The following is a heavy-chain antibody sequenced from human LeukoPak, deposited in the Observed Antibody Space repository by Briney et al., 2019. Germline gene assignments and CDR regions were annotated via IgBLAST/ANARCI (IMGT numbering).Heavy chain of an antibody. D-gene: IGHD3-22*01. CDR2: INHSGST. CDR1: GGSFSGYY. CDR3: ARDAMYNSRWSYAFDI. Sequence: SETLSLTCAVYGGSFSGYYWSWIRQPPGKGLEWIGEINHSGSTNYNPSLKSRVTISVDTSKNQFSLKLSSVTAAETAVYYCARDAMYNSRWSYAFDIWGQGTMVTVSS. V-gene: IGHV4-34*01. J-gene: IGHJ3*02.